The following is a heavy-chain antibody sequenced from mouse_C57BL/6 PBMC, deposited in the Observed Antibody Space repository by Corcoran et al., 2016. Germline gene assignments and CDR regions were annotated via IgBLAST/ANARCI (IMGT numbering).Heavy chain of an antibody. CDR1: GYTFTDYY. D-gene: IGHD2-5*01. J-gene: IGHJ1*03. Sequence: EVQLQQSGPELVKPGASVKISCKASGYTFTDYYMNWVKQSHGKSLEWIGDINPNNGGTSYNQKFKGKATLTVDKSSSTAYMELRSLTSEDSAVYYCARRRSNHLWYFDVWGTGTTVTVSS. V-gene: IGHV1-26*01. CDR3: ARRRSNHLWYFDV. CDR2: INPNNGGT.